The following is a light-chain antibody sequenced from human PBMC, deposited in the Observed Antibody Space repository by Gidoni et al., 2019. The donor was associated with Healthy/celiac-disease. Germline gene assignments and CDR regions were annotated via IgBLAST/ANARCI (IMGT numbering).Light chain of an antibody. J-gene: IGLJ3*02. Sequence: QPALTRPAPVSGSPGQSITTSCTGTSSDVGGYNYGSWYQQHPGKAPKLMIYDVSNRPSGVSNRFSGSKSGNTASLTISGRQAEDDADYYCSSSTTSSTFWVFGGGTKLTVL. CDR1: SSDVGGYNY. CDR2: DVS. V-gene: IGLV2-14*01. CDR3: SSSTTSSTFWV.